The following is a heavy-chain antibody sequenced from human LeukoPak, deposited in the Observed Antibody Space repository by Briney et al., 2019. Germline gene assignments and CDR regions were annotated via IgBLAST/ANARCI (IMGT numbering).Heavy chain of an antibody. Sequence: ASVKVSCKASGYTFTSYGISWVRQAPGQGLEWMGWISAYNGNTNYAQKLQGRVTMTTDTSTSTAYMKLRSLRSDDTAVYYCARDLPRRPNYYYYGMDVWGQGTTVTVSS. J-gene: IGHJ6*02. CDR1: GYTFTSYG. CDR3: ARDLPRRPNYYYYGMDV. V-gene: IGHV1-18*01. CDR2: ISAYNGNT.